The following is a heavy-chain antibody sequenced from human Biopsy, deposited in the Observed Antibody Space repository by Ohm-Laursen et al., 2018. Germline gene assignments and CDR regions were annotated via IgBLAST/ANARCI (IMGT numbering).Heavy chain of an antibody. CDR2: IIPIFGTA. J-gene: IGHJ4*02. V-gene: IGHV1-69*13. D-gene: IGHD1-26*01. Sequence: SVKVSCKASGGTFSSHAISWVRQAPGQGLEWMGGIIPIFGTAEYAQNFRGRLTITADESTSTSYMDLISLRSEDTAVYYCARDRSSGSYSPSDYWGQGTLVTVSS. CDR3: ARDRSSGSYSPSDY. CDR1: GGTFSSHA.